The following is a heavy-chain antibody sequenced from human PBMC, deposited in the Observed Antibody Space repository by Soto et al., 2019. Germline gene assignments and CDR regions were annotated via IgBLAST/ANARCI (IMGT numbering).Heavy chain of an antibody. D-gene: IGHD2-2*01. Sequence: GGSLRLSCAASGFTFSNAWMNWVRQAPGKGLEWVGRIKSKTDGRTTDYAAAVKGRLNISIDDSKNTLYLQMNSLKTEDTAVYYCTTERDIVVVPASYYYYYGMDVWGQGTTVTVSS. V-gene: IGHV3-15*07. CDR1: GFTFSNAW. J-gene: IGHJ6*02. CDR2: IKSKTDGRTT. CDR3: TTERDIVVVPASYYYYYGMDV.